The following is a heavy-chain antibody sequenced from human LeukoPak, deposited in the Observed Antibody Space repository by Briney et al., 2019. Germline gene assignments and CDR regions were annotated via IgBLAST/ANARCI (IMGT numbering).Heavy chain of an antibody. J-gene: IGHJ5*02. Sequence: GGSLRLSCAGSGFTFSSHWMYWVRQAPGKGLVWVSRISSDGSKRNYADSVKDRFSISRDNAKNMLYMQMNSLGAEDTAVYYCARARTSERDYDFWSGYYNWFDPWGQGTLVTVSS. V-gene: IGHV3-74*01. CDR1: GFTFSSHW. D-gene: IGHD3-3*01. CDR3: ARARTSERDYDFWSGYYNWFDP. CDR2: ISSDGSKR.